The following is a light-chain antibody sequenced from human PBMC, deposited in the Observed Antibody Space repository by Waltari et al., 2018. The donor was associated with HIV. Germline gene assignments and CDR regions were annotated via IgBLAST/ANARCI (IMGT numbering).Light chain of an antibody. V-gene: IGKV2-24*01. CDR1: ESLEHNDGNIY. CDR3: MQATQFPRT. CDR2: KVY. Sequence: VLTQTTRISHVTPGHTASIYRNTTESLEHNDGNIYVNWLHQRSGQPPRLLLYKVYKRFSGVPDRFSGTGTGTDFTLKISRVEAEDVGVYYCMQATQFPRTLGPGTTVEIK. J-gene: IGKJ4*02.